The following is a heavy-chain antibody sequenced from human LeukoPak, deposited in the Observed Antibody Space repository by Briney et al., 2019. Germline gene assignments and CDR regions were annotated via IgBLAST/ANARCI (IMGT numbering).Heavy chain of an antibody. J-gene: IGHJ4*02. CDR3: AKDLVVAGMGFFDY. D-gene: IGHD6-19*01. V-gene: IGHV3-30*02. CDR1: GFTFSSYG. CDR2: IRYDGSNK. Sequence: GGSLRLSCAASGFTFSSYGMHWVRHSPGKGLEWLAFIRYDGSNKYYADSVKGRFTISRDNSKNTLFLVMNSLRAEDTAVYYCAKDLVVAGMGFFDYWGQGTLVTVSS.